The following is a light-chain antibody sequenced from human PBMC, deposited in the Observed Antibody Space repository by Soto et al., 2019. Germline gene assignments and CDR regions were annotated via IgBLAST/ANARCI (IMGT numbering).Light chain of an antibody. J-gene: IGKJ4*01. V-gene: IGKV1-9*01. CDR3: QQLSGYPLT. CDR1: QGITSF. CDR2: AAS. Sequence: IPLTQSPSSLSASVGDRVTITCRASQGITSFLAWYQQKPGKAPKLLIYAASTLQSGVPSRFSGSGFGTDFTLTISSLQPEDFATYYCQQLSGYPLTFGGGTKVEIK.